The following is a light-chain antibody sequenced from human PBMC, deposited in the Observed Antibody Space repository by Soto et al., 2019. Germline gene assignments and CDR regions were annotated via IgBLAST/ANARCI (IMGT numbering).Light chain of an antibody. CDR2: GAF. CDR1: QSLSSSY. Sequence: EIVLTRSPGTLSLSPGERATLSCRASQSLSSSYFAWYQHKPGQGPRLLIYGAFTRATGIPDRFSGSGSGTDFTLTISRLEPEDFAVYYCQQHETLITFGQGTRWRL. V-gene: IGKV3-20*01. J-gene: IGKJ5*01. CDR3: QQHETLIT.